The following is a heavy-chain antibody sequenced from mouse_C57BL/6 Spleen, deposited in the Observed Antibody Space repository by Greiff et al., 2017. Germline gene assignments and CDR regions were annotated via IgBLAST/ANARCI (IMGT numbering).Heavy chain of an antibody. CDR2: ISYDGSN. D-gene: IGHD4-1*01. V-gene: IGHV3-6*01. Sequence: EVQLQESGPGLVKPSQSLSLTCSVTGYSITSGYYWNWIRQFPGNKLEWMGYISYDGSNNYNPSLKNRISITRDTSKNQFFLKLNSVTTEDTATYYCARGGLGRIYFDYWGQGTTLTVSS. CDR1: GYSITSGYY. J-gene: IGHJ2*01. CDR3: ARGGLGRIYFDY.